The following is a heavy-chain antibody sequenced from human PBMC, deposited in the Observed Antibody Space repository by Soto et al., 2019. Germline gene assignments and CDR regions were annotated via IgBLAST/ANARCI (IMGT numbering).Heavy chain of an antibody. J-gene: IGHJ4*02. CDR1: GYTFTSYV. V-gene: IGHV1-8*01. D-gene: IGHD1-1*01. CDR2: LRPNTCNS. Sequence: HVQLVQSGAEVRKPGASVKVSCEASGYTFTSYVIYWVRQATGQGLEWMGWLRPNTCNSGHAQKFQGRITVTSDTSMNTVHMELTRLRSEDTAGYYCARRAETNGWNGVGADKDYFDFWGQGTLVTVSS. CDR3: ARRAETNGWNGVGADKDYFDF.